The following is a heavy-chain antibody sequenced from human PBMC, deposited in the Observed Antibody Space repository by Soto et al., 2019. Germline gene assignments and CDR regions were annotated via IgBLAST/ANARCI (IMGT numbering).Heavy chain of an antibody. J-gene: IGHJ4*03. CDR2: TYYRSKWYY. Sequence: SQTLSLTCAITGESVSSNSAGWSWVRQSPSRGLEWLGRTYYRSKWYYEYAVSVRGRITINPDTSKNQYSLQLNSVTSEDTAVYFCARGEQYSGRIFDYWGQGTLVTVSS. CDR1: GESVSSNSAG. CDR3: ARGEQYSGRIFDY. V-gene: IGHV6-1*01. D-gene: IGHD1-26*01.